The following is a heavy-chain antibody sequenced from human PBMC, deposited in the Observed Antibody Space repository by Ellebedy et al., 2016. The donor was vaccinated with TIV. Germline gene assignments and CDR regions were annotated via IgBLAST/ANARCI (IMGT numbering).Heavy chain of an antibody. D-gene: IGHD6-19*01. CDR3: ARHAAGLYYYYGMDV. CDR1: GGTFSSYA. Sequence: SVKVSXXASGGTFSSYAISWVRQAPGQGLEWMGGIIPIFGTANYAQKFQGRVTITADESTSTAYMELSSLRSEDTAVYYCARHAAGLYYYYGMDVWGQGTTVTVSS. CDR2: IIPIFGTA. J-gene: IGHJ6*02. V-gene: IGHV1-69*13.